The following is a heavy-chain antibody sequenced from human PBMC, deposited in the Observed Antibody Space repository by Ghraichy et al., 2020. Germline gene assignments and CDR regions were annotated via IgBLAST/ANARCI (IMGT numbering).Heavy chain of an antibody. CDR2: ISAYNGNT. Sequence: ASVKVSCKASGYTFTSYGISWVRQAPGQGLEWMGWISAYNGNTNYAQKLQGRVTMTTDTSTSTAYMELRSLRSDDTAVYYCAASGAARTRYYYYYGMDVWGQGTTVTVSS. D-gene: IGHD6-6*01. CDR3: AASGAARTRYYYYYGMDV. J-gene: IGHJ6*02. CDR1: GYTFTSYG. V-gene: IGHV1-18*01.